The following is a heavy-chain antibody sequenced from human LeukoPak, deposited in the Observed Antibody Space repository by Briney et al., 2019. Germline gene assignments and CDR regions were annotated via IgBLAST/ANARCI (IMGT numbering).Heavy chain of an antibody. CDR3: AKGGPRGIAAAGTYDY. J-gene: IGHJ4*02. D-gene: IGHD6-13*01. Sequence: GGSLRLSCAASGFTFSSYAMSWVRQAPGKGLEWVSAIRGSGGSTYYADSVKGRFTISRDNSKNTLYLQMNSLRAEDTAVYYCAKGGPRGIAAAGTYDYWGQGTLVTVSS. CDR1: GFTFSSYA. V-gene: IGHV3-23*01. CDR2: IRGSGGST.